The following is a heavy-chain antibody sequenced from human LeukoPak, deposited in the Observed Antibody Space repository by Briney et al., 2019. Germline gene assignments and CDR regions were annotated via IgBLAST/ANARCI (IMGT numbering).Heavy chain of an antibody. CDR2: IYHSGST. J-gene: IGHJ5*02. V-gene: IGHV4-4*02. D-gene: IGHD4-11*01. CDR3: ARSSNYWFDP. Sequence: GSLRLSCAASGVTLSTYAMSWVRQPPGKGLEWIGEIYHSGSTNYNPSLKSRVTISVDKSKNQFSLKLSSVTAADTAVYYCARSSNYWFDPWGQGTLVTVSS. CDR1: GVTLSTYAM.